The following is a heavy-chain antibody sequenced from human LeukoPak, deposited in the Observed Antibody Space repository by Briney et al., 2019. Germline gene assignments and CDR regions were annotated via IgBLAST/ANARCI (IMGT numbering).Heavy chain of an antibody. CDR1: GGSISSSSYY. CDR3: ARLSDDSSGYYPAAFDY. V-gene: IGHV4-39*01. D-gene: IGHD3-22*01. J-gene: IGHJ4*02. Sequence: PSETLSLTCTVSGGSISSSSYYWGWIRQPPGKGLEWIGSIYYSGSTYYNPSLKSRVTISVDTSKNQFSLKLSSVTAADTAVYYCARLSDDSSGYYPAAFDYWGQGTLVTVSS. CDR2: IYYSGST.